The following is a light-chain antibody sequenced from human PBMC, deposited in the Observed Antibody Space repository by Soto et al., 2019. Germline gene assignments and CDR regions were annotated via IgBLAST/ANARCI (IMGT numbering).Light chain of an antibody. CDR1: SSDVGGYNY. V-gene: IGLV2-14*03. CDR2: DVS. CDR3: SSYTSSSTTVV. J-gene: IGLJ2*01. Sequence: QSALTQPASVSGSPGQSITISCTGTSSDVGGYNYVSGYQHHPGKAPKLMIYDVSNRPSGVSNRFSGSKSGNTASLTISGLQAEDEADYYCSSYTSSSTTVVLGGGTKLTVL.